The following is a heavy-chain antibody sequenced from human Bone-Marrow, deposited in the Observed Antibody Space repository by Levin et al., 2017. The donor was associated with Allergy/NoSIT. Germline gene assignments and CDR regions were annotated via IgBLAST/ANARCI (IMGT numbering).Heavy chain of an antibody. D-gene: IGHD4-17*01. CDR2: IWYNGSNK. J-gene: IGHJ4*02. CDR3: AKDRWIYDHGDPIEN. CDR1: GFTFSNYG. Sequence: PGGSLRLSCAASGFTFSNYGMHWVRQAPGKGLEWVAVIWYNGSNKNYAGSVKGRFTISRDNSKNTLHLQMNSLRADDTAVYFCAKDRWIYDHGDPIENWGQGTLVTVSS. V-gene: IGHV3-30*02.